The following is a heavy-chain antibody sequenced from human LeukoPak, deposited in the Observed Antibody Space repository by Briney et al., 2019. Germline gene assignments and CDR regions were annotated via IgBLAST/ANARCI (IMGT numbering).Heavy chain of an antibody. CDR2: FDPEDGET. Sequence: ASVKVSCKVSGYTLTELSMHWVRQAPGKGLAWMGGFDPEDGETIYAQKFQGRVTMTEDTSTDTAYMELSSLRSEDTAVYYCATAEGWPTPFDYWGQGTLVTVSS. V-gene: IGHV1-24*01. D-gene: IGHD6-19*01. J-gene: IGHJ4*02. CDR1: GYTLTELS. CDR3: ATAEGWPTPFDY.